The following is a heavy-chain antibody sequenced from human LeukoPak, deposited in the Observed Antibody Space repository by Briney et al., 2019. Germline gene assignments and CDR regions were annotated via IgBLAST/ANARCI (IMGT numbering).Heavy chain of an antibody. V-gene: IGHV3-21*01. CDR2: ISSSSSYI. D-gene: IGHD3-22*01. J-gene: IGHJ3*02. CDR1: GFTFSSYS. Sequence: GGSLRLSCAASGFTFSSYSMNCVPQAPGEGLEWVSSISSSSSYIYYADSVKGRFTISRDNAKNSLYLQMNSLRAEDTAVYYCARDSSDSSGYSLDAFDIWGQGTMVTVSS. CDR3: ARDSSDSSGYSLDAFDI.